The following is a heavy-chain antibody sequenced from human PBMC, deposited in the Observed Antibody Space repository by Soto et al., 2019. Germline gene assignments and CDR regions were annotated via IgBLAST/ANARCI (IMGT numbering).Heavy chain of an antibody. CDR3: ARSGSVQRLDY. CDR1: CGSISSGDYY. CDR2: IYYSGST. D-gene: IGHD1-1*01. Sequence: SEPLSLTCTVSCGSISSGDYYWSWIRQPPGKGLEWIGYIYYSGSTYYNPSLKSRVTISVDTSKNQFSLKLSSVTAADTAVYYGARSGSVQRLDYWGQGILETVYS. J-gene: IGHJ4*02. V-gene: IGHV4-30-4*01.